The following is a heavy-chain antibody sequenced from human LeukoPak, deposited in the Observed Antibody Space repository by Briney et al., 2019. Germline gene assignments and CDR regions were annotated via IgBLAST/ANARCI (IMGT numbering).Heavy chain of an antibody. CDR2: IWYDGSNK. D-gene: IGHD3-22*01. CDR1: GFTFSSYG. V-gene: IGHV3-33*01. CDR3: ARPYEGYYYDSSGYYYGTFDY. Sequence: GGSLRLSCAASGFTFSSYGMHWVRQAPGKGLEWVAVIWYDGSNKYYADSVKGRFTISRDNSKNTLYLQMNSLRAEDTAAYYCARPYEGYYYDSSGYYYGTFDYWGQGTLVTVSS. J-gene: IGHJ4*02.